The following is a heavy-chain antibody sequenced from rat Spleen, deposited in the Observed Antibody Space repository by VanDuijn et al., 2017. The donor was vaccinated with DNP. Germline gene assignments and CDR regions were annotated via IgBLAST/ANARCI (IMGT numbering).Heavy chain of an antibody. D-gene: IGHD1-4*01. CDR3: ARRRLPYWSFDF. J-gene: IGHJ1*01. CDR2: INTGSGGT. V-gene: IGHV1-43*01. Sequence: QVQLQQSGAELAKPGSSVKISCKASGYTFTSYYISWIKQTTGQGLEYIGYINTGSGGTNYNEKFRGKATLTVDTSSNTAFMQLSSLTPDDSAVYYCARRRLPYWSFDFWGPGTVVTVSS. CDR1: GYTFTSYY.